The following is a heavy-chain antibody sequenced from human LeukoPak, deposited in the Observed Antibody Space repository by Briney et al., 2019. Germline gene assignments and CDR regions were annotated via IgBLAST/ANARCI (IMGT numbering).Heavy chain of an antibody. CDR1: GFTVSTNY. J-gene: IGHJ6*02. CDR2: ISGSGGST. V-gene: IGHV3-23*01. D-gene: IGHD6-19*01. CDR3: AKAKVAGTRSSYYYGMDV. Sequence: GGSLRLSCAASGFTVSTNYMSWVRQAPGKGLEWVSAISGSGGSTYYADSVKGRFTISRDNSKNTLYLQMNSLRAEDTAVYYCAKAKVAGTRSSYYYGMDVWGQGTTVTVSS.